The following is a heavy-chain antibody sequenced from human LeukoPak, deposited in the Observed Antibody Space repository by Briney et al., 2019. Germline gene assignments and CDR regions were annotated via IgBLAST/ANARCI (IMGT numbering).Heavy chain of an antibody. Sequence: ASGKVSCKASGYTFNSYYMHWVRQAPGQGLEWMGIINPSDDSTRYAQKFQGRVTMTKDTSTNTVYMDLSSLSSDDTAVYYCARAYYDSSAYHHAVYFDYWGQGTLVTVSS. V-gene: IGHV1-46*02. CDR1: GYTFNSYY. D-gene: IGHD3-22*01. J-gene: IGHJ4*02. CDR2: INPSDDST. CDR3: ARAYYDSSAYHHAVYFDY.